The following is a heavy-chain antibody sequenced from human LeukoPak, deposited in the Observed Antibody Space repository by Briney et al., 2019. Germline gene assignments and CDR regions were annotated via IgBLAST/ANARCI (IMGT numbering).Heavy chain of an antibody. V-gene: IGHV1-2*02. J-gene: IGHJ6*02. D-gene: IGHD4-23*01. CDR1: GYTFTGYY. Sequence: ASVKVPCKASGYTFTGYYMHWVRQAPGQGLEWMGWINPNSGGTNYAQKFQGRVTMTRDTSISTAYMELSRLRSDDTAVYYCARDDYGGNLYYYYYGMDVWGQGTTVTVSS. CDR2: INPNSGGT. CDR3: ARDDYGGNLYYYYYGMDV.